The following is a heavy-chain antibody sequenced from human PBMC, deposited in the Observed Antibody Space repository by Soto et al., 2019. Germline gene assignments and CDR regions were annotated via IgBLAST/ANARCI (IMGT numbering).Heavy chain of an antibody. CDR3: ARERGRSDYAWFDP. CDR2: IWHDGSHK. D-gene: IGHD3-16*01. V-gene: IGHV3-33*01. CDR1: GLTFRNFG. Sequence: QGQLVESGGGVVQPGTSLTLSCAASGLTFRNFGMHWVRQAPGKGLEWVAVIWHDGSHKYYADSVKGRFTISRDNSENMLYLQMNSLGVEDTAVYYCARERGRSDYAWFDPWGQGTLVTVS. J-gene: IGHJ5*02.